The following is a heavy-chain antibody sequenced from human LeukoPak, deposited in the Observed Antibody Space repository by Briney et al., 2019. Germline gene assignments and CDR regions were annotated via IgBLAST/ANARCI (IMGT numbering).Heavy chain of an antibody. CDR1: GYTFTSYY. CDR3: AREGYSSGPGYYYYMDV. V-gene: IGHV1-46*01. J-gene: IGHJ6*03. D-gene: IGHD6-19*01. Sequence: ASVKVSCKASGYTFTSYYMHWVRQAPGQGLEWMGIINPSGGSTSYAQKFQGRVTMTRDMSTSTVYMELSSLRSEDTAVYYCAREGYSSGPGYYYYMDVWGKGTTVTVSS. CDR2: INPSGGST.